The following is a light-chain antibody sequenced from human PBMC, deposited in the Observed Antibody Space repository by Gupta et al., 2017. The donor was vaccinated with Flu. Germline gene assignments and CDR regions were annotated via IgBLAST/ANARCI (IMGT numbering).Light chain of an antibody. V-gene: IGKV3-20*01. CDR2: GAS. Sequence: EIVLTQSPGTLSLSPGERATLSCRASQSIDSSYLAWYQQKLGQAPSLLIFGASTRATGIPDRFSGSGSGTDFTLTISRLEPEDFAVYYYQRYGTSPLTFGGGTKVEIK. CDR1: QSIDSSY. CDR3: QRYGTSPLT. J-gene: IGKJ4*01.